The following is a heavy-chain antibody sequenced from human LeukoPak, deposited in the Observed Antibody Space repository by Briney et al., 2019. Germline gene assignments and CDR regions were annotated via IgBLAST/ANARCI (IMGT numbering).Heavy chain of an antibody. Sequence: ASVKVSCKASGGTFSSYAISWVRQAPGQGLEWMGIINPSGGSTSYAQKFQGRVTMTRDTSTSTVYMELSSLRSEDTAVYYCARGGGSSGWTWFDPWGQGTLVTVSS. CDR1: GGTFSSYA. J-gene: IGHJ5*02. CDR2: INPSGGST. CDR3: ARGGGSSGWTWFDP. D-gene: IGHD6-19*01. V-gene: IGHV1-46*01.